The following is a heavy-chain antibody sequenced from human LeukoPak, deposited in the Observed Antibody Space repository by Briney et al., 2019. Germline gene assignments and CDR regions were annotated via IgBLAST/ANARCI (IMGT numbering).Heavy chain of an antibody. Sequence: RTGGSLRLSCAASGFTFSNYAMGWVRQAPGKGLEWVSGISGSDYAYYTDSVKGRFTISRDNSKNTLYLQMNTLRAEDTAVYYCAKGVRYLDWWILDYWGQGTLVPVSS. CDR3: AKGVRYLDWWILDY. CDR1: GFTFSNYA. D-gene: IGHD3-9*01. CDR2: ISGSDYA. V-gene: IGHV3-23*01. J-gene: IGHJ4*02.